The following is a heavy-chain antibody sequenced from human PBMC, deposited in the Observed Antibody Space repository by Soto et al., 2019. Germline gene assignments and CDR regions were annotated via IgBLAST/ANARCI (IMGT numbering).Heavy chain of an antibody. CDR2: IGTAGDT. V-gene: IGHV3-13*01. J-gene: IGHJ5*02. D-gene: IGHD3-3*01. Sequence: EVQLVESGGGLVQPGGSLRLSCAASGFTFSSYDMHWVRQATGKGLEWVSAIGTAGDTYYPGSLKGRFTNSRENAKNSLYLQMTGLIAEDTAVYYGARGTYYDFGSGYLDGNWFDPWGQGTLVTVSS. CDR3: ARGTYYDFGSGYLDGNWFDP. CDR1: GFTFSSYD.